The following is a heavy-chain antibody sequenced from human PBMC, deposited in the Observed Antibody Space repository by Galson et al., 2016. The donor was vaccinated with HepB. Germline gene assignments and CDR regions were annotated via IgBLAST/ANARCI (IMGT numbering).Heavy chain of an antibody. CDR2: IYRDDDK. Sequence: PALVKPTQTLTLTCTFSGFSLSTSGVGVGWIRQPPGKALEWLALIYRDDDKRYSPSLKSRLTITKDTSKNQVVLTMTNMDPVDTATYYCAHRLYGDYEFYYFDYRGQGTLVTVSS. CDR1: GFSLSTSGVG. CDR3: AHRLYGDYEFYYFDY. D-gene: IGHD4-17*01. V-gene: IGHV2-5*02. J-gene: IGHJ4*02.